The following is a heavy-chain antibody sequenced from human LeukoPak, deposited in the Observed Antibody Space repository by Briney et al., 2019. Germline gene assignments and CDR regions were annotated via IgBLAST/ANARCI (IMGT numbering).Heavy chain of an antibody. D-gene: IGHD3-22*01. CDR1: GGSISTGDYY. J-gene: IGHJ4*02. Sequence: PSQTLSLTCTVSGGSISTGDYYWSWIRQPPGKGLEWIGYIYYSGTTYYNPSLKSRVTISVDTSKNQFSLKLTSVTAAGTAVYYCANYYDSSGPIFDNWGQGTLVTVSS. CDR3: ANYYDSSGPIFDN. V-gene: IGHV4-30-4*01. CDR2: IYYSGTT.